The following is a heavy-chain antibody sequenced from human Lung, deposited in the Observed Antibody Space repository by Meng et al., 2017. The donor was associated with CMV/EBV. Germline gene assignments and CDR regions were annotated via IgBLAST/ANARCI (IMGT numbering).Heavy chain of an antibody. CDR2: IRHDGTTK. J-gene: IGHJ4*02. V-gene: IGHV3-30*02. Sequence: GESXKISXAASGFSFDNHGMHWVRQTPGKGLEWVAFIRHDGTTKFYGDSVKGRFTISRDNSKNTVYLQMNSLRPEETAVYYCAKDLLLFGGANAYFDSWGQGTLVTVSS. D-gene: IGHD3-16*01. CDR1: GFSFDNHG. CDR3: AKDLLLFGGANAYFDS.